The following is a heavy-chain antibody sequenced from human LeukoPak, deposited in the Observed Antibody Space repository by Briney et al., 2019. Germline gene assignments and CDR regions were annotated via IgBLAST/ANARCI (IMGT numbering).Heavy chain of an antibody. V-gene: IGHV1-69*13. CDR2: IIPIFGTA. Sequence: GASVTVSFKASGGTFSSYAISWVRQAPGQGLEWMGGIIPIFGTADYAQKFQGRVTITADESTSTAYMELSSLRSEDTAVYYCAGGILVADTSLDYWGQGTLVTVSS. CDR1: GGTFSSYA. D-gene: IGHD6-19*01. CDR3: AGGILVADTSLDY. J-gene: IGHJ4*02.